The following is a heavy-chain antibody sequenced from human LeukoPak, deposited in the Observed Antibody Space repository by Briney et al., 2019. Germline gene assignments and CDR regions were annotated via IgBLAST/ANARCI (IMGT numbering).Heavy chain of an antibody. V-gene: IGHV3-48*01. D-gene: IGHD3-9*01. CDR2: ISSSSTTI. Sequence: GGSLRLSCAASGFTFSSYSMNWVRQAPGKGLEWVSYISSSSTTIYYADSVKGRFTISRDNAKNSLYLQMNSLRAEDTALYYCAKDRGYDILTGSGAFDIWGQGTMVTVSA. CDR3: AKDRGYDILTGSGAFDI. CDR1: GFTFSSYS. J-gene: IGHJ3*02.